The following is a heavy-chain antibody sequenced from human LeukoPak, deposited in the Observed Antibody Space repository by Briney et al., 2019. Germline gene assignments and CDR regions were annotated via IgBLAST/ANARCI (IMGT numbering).Heavy chain of an antibody. CDR1: GGSISSYY. D-gene: IGHD3-10*01. J-gene: IGHJ4*02. V-gene: IGHV4-59*12. CDR3: ARVGYYGSGSAPTTSYYFDY. CDR2: IYYSGST. Sequence: SETLSLTCTVSGGSISSYYWSWIRQPPGKGLEWIGYIYYSGSTNYNPSLKSRVTISVDTSKNQFSLKLSSVTAADTAVYYCARVGYYGSGSAPTTSYYFDYWGQGTLVTVSS.